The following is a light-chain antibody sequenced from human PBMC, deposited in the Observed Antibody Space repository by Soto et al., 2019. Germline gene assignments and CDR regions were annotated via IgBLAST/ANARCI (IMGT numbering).Light chain of an antibody. CDR3: QQSNNWPYT. CDR1: QSVSDN. J-gene: IGKJ2*01. CDR2: GAS. V-gene: IGKV3-15*01. Sequence: EVVMTQSQATLSVSPGERATLSCRASQSVSDNLAWYQQKAGQAPRLLIYGASTRATGIPARFSGSGSGTDFTLTISSLQSEDFAVYYCQQSNNWPYTFGQGTKLDIK.